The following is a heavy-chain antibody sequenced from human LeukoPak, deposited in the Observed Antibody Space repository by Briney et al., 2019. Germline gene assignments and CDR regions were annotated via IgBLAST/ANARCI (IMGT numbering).Heavy chain of an antibody. CDR1: GGSISSYY. J-gene: IGHJ5*02. V-gene: IGHV4-4*07. Sequence: SETLSLTCTVSGGSISSYYWSWIRQPAGKGLEWIGRIYSSGSTNYSPSLKSRVTMSVDTPKNQFSLKVRSVTAADTAVYYCAREVVTVGVRGAINWFDPWGQGTLVTVSS. CDR3: AREVVTVGVRGAINWFDP. D-gene: IGHD3-10*01. CDR2: IYSSGST.